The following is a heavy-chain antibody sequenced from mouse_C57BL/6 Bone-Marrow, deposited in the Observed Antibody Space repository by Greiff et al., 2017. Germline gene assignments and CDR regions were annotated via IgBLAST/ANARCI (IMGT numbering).Heavy chain of an antibody. J-gene: IGHJ4*01. D-gene: IGHD1-1*01. Sequence: QVQLQQPGAELVQPGASVKMSCKASGYTFTSYWITWVKQRPGQGLEWIGDIYPGSGSTNYNEQFKSKATLTVDTSSSTAYMQLSSLTSEDSAVYDCARSNYYGSSCAMHYWGQATSVPVSS. CDR1: GYTFTSYW. CDR3: ARSNYYGSSCAMHY. CDR2: IYPGSGST. V-gene: IGHV1-55*01.